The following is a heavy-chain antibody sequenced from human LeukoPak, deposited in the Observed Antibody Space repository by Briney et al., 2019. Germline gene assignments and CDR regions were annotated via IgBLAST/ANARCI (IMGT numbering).Heavy chain of an antibody. J-gene: IGHJ4*02. V-gene: IGHV3-23*01. CDR1: GFTFSTYV. Sequence: PGGSLRLSCAASGFTFSTYVMTWVRQAPGKGLEWVSALSGSGGSTFYADSVKGRFTISGDNSNSTLYLQMNSLRAEDTAVYYCAKGRTPDYWGQGTLVTVSS. D-gene: IGHD2-15*01. CDR3: AKGRTPDY. CDR2: LSGSGGST.